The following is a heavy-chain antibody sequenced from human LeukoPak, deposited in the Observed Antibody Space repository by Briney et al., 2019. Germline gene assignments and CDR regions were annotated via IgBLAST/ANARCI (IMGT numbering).Heavy chain of an antibody. J-gene: IGHJ5*02. V-gene: IGHV4-34*01. D-gene: IGHD4-17*01. CDR3: ARGHGVGWFDP. CDR1: GGSFSGYY. Sequence: PSETLSLTCAVYGGSFSGYYWSWIRQPPGKGLEWIGEINHSGSTNYNPSLKSRVTISVDTSKNQFSLKLSSVTAADTPVNYGARGHGVGWFDPGGEETLVTVS. CDR2: INHSGST.